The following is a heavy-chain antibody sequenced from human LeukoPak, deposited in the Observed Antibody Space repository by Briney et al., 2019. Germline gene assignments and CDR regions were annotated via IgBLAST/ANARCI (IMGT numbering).Heavy chain of an antibody. Sequence: ASVKVSCKASGGTFSSYAISWVRQAPGQGLEWMGGIIPIFGTANYAQKFQGRVTITADESTSTAYMELSSLRSKDTAVYYCARDQAVADFDYWGQGTLVTVSS. D-gene: IGHD6-19*01. J-gene: IGHJ4*02. CDR2: IIPIFGTA. V-gene: IGHV1-69*13. CDR1: GGTFSSYA. CDR3: ARDQAVADFDY.